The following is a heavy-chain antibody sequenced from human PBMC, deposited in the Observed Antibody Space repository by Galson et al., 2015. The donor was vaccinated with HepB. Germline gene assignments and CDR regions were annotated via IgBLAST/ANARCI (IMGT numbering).Heavy chain of an antibody. CDR1: GFTFSSYS. Sequence: SLRLSCAASGFTFSSYSMNWVRQAPGKGLEWVSSISSSSSYIYYADSVKGRFTISRDNAKNSLYLQMNSLRAEDTAVYYCARPILRLGELSPIEPNDAFDIWGQGTMVTVSS. V-gene: IGHV3-21*01. CDR2: ISSSSSYI. D-gene: IGHD3-16*02. CDR3: ARPILRLGELSPIEPNDAFDI. J-gene: IGHJ3*02.